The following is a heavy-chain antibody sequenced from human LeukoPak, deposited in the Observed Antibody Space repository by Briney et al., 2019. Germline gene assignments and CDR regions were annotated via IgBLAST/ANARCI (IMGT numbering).Heavy chain of an antibody. CDR3: AREGVLLWFGKSINWFDP. CDR2: IYTSGST. V-gene: IGHV4-61*02. J-gene: IGHJ5*02. D-gene: IGHD3-10*01. CDR1: GGSISSGSYY. Sequence: SETLSLTCTVSGGSISSGSYYWSWIRQPAGKGLEWIGRIYTSGSTNYNPSLKSRVTISVDTSKNQFSLKLSSVTAADTAVYYCAREGVLLWFGKSINWFDPWGQGTLVTVSS.